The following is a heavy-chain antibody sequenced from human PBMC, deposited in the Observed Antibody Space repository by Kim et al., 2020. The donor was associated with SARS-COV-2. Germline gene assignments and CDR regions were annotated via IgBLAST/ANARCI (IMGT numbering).Heavy chain of an antibody. J-gene: IGHJ5*02. Sequence: NTCYAQKFQGRVTMPRNTSISTAYMELSSLSSEDTAVYYCARELWGGFDPWGQGTLVTVSS. CDR2: NT. D-gene: IGHD2-21*01. V-gene: IGHV1-8*01. CDR3: ARELWGGFDP.